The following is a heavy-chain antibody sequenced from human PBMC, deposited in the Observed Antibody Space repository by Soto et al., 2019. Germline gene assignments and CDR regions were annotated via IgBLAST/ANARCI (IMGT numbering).Heavy chain of an antibody. D-gene: IGHD3-10*01. CDR2: ISAYNGNT. J-gene: IGHJ6*02. CDR1: GYTFTRYG. V-gene: IGHV1-18*01. Sequence: ASVKVSCKASGYTFTRYGIIWVRQAPGQGLEWMGWISAYNGNTNYAQKLQGRVTMTTDTSTSTAYMELRSLRSDDTAVYYCARGYYGSGSYIYYGMDVWGQGTTVTVSS. CDR3: ARGYYGSGSYIYYGMDV.